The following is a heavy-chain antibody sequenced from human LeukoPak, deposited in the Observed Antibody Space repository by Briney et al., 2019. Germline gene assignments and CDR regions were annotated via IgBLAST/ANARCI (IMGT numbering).Heavy chain of an antibody. CDR2: IHQGGSQT. CDR1: GFRISDYW. CDR3: ANHPSDGREFY. D-gene: IGHD2-21*01. J-gene: IGHJ4*02. Sequence: GSLRLSCAASGFRISDYWMNWVRQAPGKGLEWVANIHQGGSQTYYADSVKGRFTISRDNAKNSLYLQMDSLRGEDMAVYFCANHPSDGREFYWGQGTLVTVSS. V-gene: IGHV3-7*01.